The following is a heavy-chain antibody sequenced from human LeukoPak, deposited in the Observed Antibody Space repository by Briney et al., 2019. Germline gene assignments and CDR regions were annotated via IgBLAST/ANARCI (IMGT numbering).Heavy chain of an antibody. V-gene: IGHV3-21*01. CDR2: ISSSSDYI. J-gene: IGHJ5*02. CDR1: RFTFSSYS. D-gene: IGHD2/OR15-2a*01. CDR3: ARGTEYGWLDP. Sequence: GGSLRPSCAASRFTFSSYSMYWVRQAPGKGLEWVSSISSSSDYIYYADSVKGRFTISRDNARNSLYLQMNSLRVEDTAVYYCARGTEYGWLDPWGQGTLVTVSS.